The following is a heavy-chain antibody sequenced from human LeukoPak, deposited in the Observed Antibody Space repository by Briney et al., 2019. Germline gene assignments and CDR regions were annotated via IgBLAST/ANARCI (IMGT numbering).Heavy chain of an antibody. V-gene: IGHV4-31*03. Sequence: SETLSLTCTVSGGSISSGGYYWRWIREHPGKGLEWIGYIYYSGSTYYNPSLKSRVTISVDTPKNQFSLKLSSVAAADTAVYYCARLYDSSGYDGNFDYWGQGTLVTVSS. CDR1: GGSISSGGYY. J-gene: IGHJ4*02. CDR2: IYYSGST. CDR3: ARLYDSSGYDGNFDY. D-gene: IGHD3-22*01.